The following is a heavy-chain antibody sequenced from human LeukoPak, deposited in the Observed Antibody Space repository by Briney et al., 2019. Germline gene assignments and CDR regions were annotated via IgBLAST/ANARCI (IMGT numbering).Heavy chain of an antibody. Sequence: GGSLRLSCAASGFTFSNYAMSWVRQAPGKELEWVSAISGSGGNTYYADSVKGRFTISRDNSKNTLYLQMNSLRAEDTAVYYCATRPYYYDSSGYSEAYWGQGTLVTVSS. J-gene: IGHJ4*02. CDR1: GFTFSNYA. CDR3: ATRPYYYDSSGYSEAY. D-gene: IGHD3-22*01. V-gene: IGHV3-23*01. CDR2: ISGSGGNT.